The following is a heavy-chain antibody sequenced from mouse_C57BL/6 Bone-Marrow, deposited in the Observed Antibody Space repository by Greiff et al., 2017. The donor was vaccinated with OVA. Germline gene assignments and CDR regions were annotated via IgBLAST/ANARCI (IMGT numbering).Heavy chain of an antibody. CDR2: IYPRSGNT. V-gene: IGHV1-81*01. J-gene: IGHJ1*03. CDR1: GYTFTSYG. CDR3: ASTVITTVVGDWYFDV. Sequence: VQLQQSGAELARPGASVKLSCKASGYTFTSYGISWVKQRPGQGLEWIGEIYPRSGNTYYNEKFKGKATLTADKSSSTAYMELRSLTSEDSAVYFCASTVITTVVGDWYFDVWGTGTTVTVSS. D-gene: IGHD1-1*01.